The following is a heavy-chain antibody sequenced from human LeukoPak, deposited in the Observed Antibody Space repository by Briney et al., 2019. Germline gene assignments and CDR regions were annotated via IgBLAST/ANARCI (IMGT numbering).Heavy chain of an antibody. CDR3: ATSASSGYYDY. Sequence: TTSETLSLTCTVSGVSISSSSYYWRWIRQPPGKGLEWIGSICYSGSTYYNPSLKTRVTISVDTSKNQFSLKLSTVTAADTALAYCATSASSGYYDYWGQGNLVTVSS. CDR2: ICYSGST. CDR1: GVSISSSSYY. J-gene: IGHJ4*02. D-gene: IGHD3-22*01. V-gene: IGHV4-39*01.